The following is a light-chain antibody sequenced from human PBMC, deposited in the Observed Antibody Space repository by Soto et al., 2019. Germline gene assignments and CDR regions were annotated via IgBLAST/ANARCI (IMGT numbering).Light chain of an antibody. V-gene: IGKV3-20*01. Sequence: EIVLTQSPGTLSLSPGERATLSCRASQSFNSIYLAWYQQKPGQAPRLLIYGASSRATGIPDRFSGSGSGTDFTLTISRLEPEDFAVYYCHQYDSWTFGQWTKVDIK. CDR1: QSFNSIY. CDR3: HQYDSWT. CDR2: GAS. J-gene: IGKJ1*01.